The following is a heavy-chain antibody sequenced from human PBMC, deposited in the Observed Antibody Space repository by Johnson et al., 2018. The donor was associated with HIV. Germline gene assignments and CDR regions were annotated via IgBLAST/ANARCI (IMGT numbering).Heavy chain of an antibody. Sequence: QVQLVESGGGLVKPGGSLRLSCAASGFTFSDYYMSWIRQAPGKGLEWLSYYSDSVTGRFTISRDNSKNMLFLQINSLRAEDTAVYYCAKDGGARGSSWYEGVFDIWGRGTMVTVSS. J-gene: IGHJ3*02. CDR1: GFTFSDYY. V-gene: IGHV3-11*06. CDR3: AKDGGARGSSWYEGVFDI. D-gene: IGHD6-13*01.